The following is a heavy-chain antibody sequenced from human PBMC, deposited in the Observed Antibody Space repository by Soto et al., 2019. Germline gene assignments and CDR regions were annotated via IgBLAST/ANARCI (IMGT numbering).Heavy chain of an antibody. V-gene: IGHV3-21*01. Sequence: GGSLRLSCAASGFTFSSYSMNWVRQAPGKGLEWVSSISSSSSCIYYADTVKGRYTISRDNAKNSLYMQMNSLRAEDTAVYYCASSQPGAGIDYWGQGTLVTVSS. J-gene: IGHJ4*02. CDR3: ASSQPGAGIDY. CDR1: GFTFSSYS. CDR2: ISSSSSCI. D-gene: IGHD1-26*01.